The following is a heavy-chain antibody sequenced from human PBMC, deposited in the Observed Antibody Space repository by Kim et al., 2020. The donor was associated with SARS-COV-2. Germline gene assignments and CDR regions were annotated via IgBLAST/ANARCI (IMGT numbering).Heavy chain of an antibody. D-gene: IGHD2-2*01. CDR1: GFTFSSYG. V-gene: IGHV3-33*05. CDR3: ASNIVVVPAAMWHYYYG. Sequence: GGSLRLSCAASGFTFSSYGMHWVRQAPGKGLEWVAVISYDGSNKYYADSVKGRFTISRDNSKNTLYLQMNSLRAEDTAVYYCASNIVVVPAAMWHYYYG. CDR2: ISYDGSNK. J-gene: IGHJ6*01.